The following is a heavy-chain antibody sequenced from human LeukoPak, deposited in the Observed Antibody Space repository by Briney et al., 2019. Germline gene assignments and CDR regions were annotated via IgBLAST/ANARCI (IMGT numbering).Heavy chain of an antibody. CDR1: GFTFDDYA. Sequence: GGSLRLSCAASGFTFDDYAMHWVRQAPGKGPEWVSGISWNSGSIGYADSVKGRFTISRDNAKNSLYLQMNSLRAEDTALYYCAKDIGYYDSSGYYWGQGTLVTVSS. D-gene: IGHD3-22*01. V-gene: IGHV3-9*01. CDR3: AKDIGYYDSSGYY. J-gene: IGHJ4*02. CDR2: ISWNSGSI.